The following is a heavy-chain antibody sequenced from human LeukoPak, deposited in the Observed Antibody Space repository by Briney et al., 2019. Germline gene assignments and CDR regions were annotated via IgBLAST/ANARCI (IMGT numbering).Heavy chain of an antibody. CDR1: GYSISSGYY. CDR2: IYHSGST. J-gene: IGHJ5*02. Sequence: SETLSLACAVSGYSISSGYYWGWIRQPPGKGLEWIGSIYHSGSTYYNPSLKSRVTLSVDTSKNQFSLKLSSVTAADTAVYYCARRLNWFDPWGQGTLVTVSS. V-gene: IGHV4-38-2*01. CDR3: ARRLNWFDP.